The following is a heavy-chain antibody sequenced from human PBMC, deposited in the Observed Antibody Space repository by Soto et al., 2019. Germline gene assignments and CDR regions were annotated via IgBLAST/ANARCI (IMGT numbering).Heavy chain of an antibody. CDR2: IYYSWST. CDR3: ARATPYDFWSGYYGSSYYYGMDV. Sequence: TSETLSLTCTVSGGSISSYYWSWIRQPPGKGLEWIGYIYYSWSTNYNPSLKSRVTISVDTSKNQFSLRLSSVTAADTAVYYCARATPYDFWSGYYGSSYYYGMDVWGQGTTVTVSS. V-gene: IGHV4-59*01. D-gene: IGHD3-3*01. CDR1: GGSISSYY. J-gene: IGHJ6*02.